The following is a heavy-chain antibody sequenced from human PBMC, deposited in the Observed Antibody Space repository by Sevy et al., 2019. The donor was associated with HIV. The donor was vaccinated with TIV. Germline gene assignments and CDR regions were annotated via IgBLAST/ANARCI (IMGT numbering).Heavy chain of an antibody. CDR2: ITNSGTTK. V-gene: IGHV3-48*03. D-gene: IGHD4-17*01. CDR3: AXXXXXXXXTVAHFDC. J-gene: IGHJ4*02. Sequence: GGSLRLSCTASGFPFSSYEMNWVRQAPGKGLEWVSYITNSGTTKYYSDSVRGRFTISRDNARNSLHLQMNSLRAEDXXXXXXAXXXXXXXXTVAHFDCWGQGTLVTVSS. CDR1: GFPFSSYE.